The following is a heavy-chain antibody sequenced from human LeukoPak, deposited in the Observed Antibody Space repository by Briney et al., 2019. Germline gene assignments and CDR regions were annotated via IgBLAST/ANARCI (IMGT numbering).Heavy chain of an antibody. J-gene: IGHJ4*02. CDR3: AKDRRGCTSTSCYYRFDY. V-gene: IGHV3-23*01. CDR2: ISGSGGNT. Sequence: GGSRRLSCAASGFTFGTYAMSWVRQAPGKGLEWVSAISGSGGNTYYADSVKGRFTISRDNSKNTLYLHVNSLRAEDTAVYYCAKDRRGCTSTSCYYRFDYWGQGTLVTVSS. CDR1: GFTFGTYA. D-gene: IGHD2-2*01.